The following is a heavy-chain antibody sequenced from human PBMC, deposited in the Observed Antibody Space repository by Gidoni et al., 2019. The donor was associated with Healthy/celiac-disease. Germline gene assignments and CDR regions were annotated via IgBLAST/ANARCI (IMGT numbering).Heavy chain of an antibody. J-gene: IGHJ6*02. Sequence: QAQLVESGGGVVQPGRSLRLPSAASGCTFSRYAMHWYRPAPGKGLEWVAVISYEGSNKYYADSVKGRFTISRDNSKNTLYLQMNSLRAEDTAVYYWARDVVPAAILGQTNYYYYYGMDVWGQGTTVTVSS. V-gene: IGHV3-30*01. CDR3: ARDVVPAAILGQTNYYYYYGMDV. D-gene: IGHD2-2*02. CDR2: ISYEGSNK. CDR1: GCTFSRYA.